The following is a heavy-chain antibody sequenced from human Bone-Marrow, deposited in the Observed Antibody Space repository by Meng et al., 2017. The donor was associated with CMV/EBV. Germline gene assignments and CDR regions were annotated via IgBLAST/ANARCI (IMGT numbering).Heavy chain of an antibody. CDR2: ISAYNGNT. D-gene: IGHD3-22*01. Sequence: GKVVESGAVVKKPWASVKVSCKASGYTFTRYGISWVRQAPGQGLEWMGWISAYNGNTNYAQKLQGRVTMTTDPSTSTAYMELRSLRSDDTAVYYCARDINYDSSGYNFFDYWGQGTLVTVSS. CDR1: GYTFTRYG. CDR3: ARDINYDSSGYNFFDY. J-gene: IGHJ4*02. V-gene: IGHV1-18*01.